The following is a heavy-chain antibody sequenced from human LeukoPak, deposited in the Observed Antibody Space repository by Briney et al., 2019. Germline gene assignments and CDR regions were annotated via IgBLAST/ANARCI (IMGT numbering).Heavy chain of an antibody. J-gene: IGHJ6*02. D-gene: IGHD2/OR15-2a*01. V-gene: IGHV3-33*01. CDR3: ARVHPPKIYYYYYYGMDV. Sequence: GGSLRLSCAASGFTFSSYGMHWVRQAPGKGLEWVAVIWYDGSNKYYADSVKGRFTISRDNSKNTLYLQMNSLRAEDTAVYYCARVHPPKIYYYYYYGMDVWGQGTTVTVSS. CDR2: IWYDGSNK. CDR1: GFTFSSYG.